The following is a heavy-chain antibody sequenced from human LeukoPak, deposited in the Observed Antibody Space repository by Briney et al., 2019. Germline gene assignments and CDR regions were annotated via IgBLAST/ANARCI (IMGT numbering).Heavy chain of an antibody. CDR2: INPNSGGT. D-gene: IGHD3-3*01. V-gene: IGHV1-2*02. Sequence: ASVKVSCKASGYTFTGYYMHWVRQAPGQGLEWMGWINPNSGGTNYAQKFQGRVTMTRDTSISTAYMELSRLRSDDTAVYYCARDGRFLEWLLGYNWFDPWGQGTLVTVSS. CDR3: ARDGRFLEWLLGYNWFDP. J-gene: IGHJ5*02. CDR1: GYTFTGYY.